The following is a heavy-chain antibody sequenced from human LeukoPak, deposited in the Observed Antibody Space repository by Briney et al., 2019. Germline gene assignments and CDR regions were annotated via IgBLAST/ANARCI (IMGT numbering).Heavy chain of an antibody. V-gene: IGHV4-34*01. CDR1: GGSFSGYY. CDR3: ERGQENGSGSYHY. J-gene: IGHJ4*02. D-gene: IGHD3-10*01. CDR2: INHSVST. Sequence: SQTLSLTCAVYGGSFSGYYWSWIRQPPGKGLEWIGEINHSVSTNYNPSLKTRVTISVDTSKNQFSLKMSSVTAADTAVYYCERGQENGSGSYHYWGQGTLVTVSS.